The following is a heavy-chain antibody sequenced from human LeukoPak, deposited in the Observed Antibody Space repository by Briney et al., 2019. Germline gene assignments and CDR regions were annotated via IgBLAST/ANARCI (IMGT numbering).Heavy chain of an antibody. CDR3: ATTPARAYSDN. D-gene: IGHD4-23*01. J-gene: IGHJ4*02. V-gene: IGHV3-21*05. CDR1: GFTFSNSG. CDR2: ISKTSTDI. Sequence: GGSLRLSCAASGFTFSNSGMNWVRQAPGKGLEWVSYISKTSTDIYYADSVKGRFTISRDNAMNSLHLQMNSLRDEDTAVYYCATTPARAYSDNWGQGALATVSS.